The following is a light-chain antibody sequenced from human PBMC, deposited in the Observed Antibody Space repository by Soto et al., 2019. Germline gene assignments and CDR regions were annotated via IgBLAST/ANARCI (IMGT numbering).Light chain of an antibody. J-gene: IGKJ4*01. CDR3: QQYGSSPPVT. V-gene: IGKV3-20*01. CDR2: GAS. Sequence: EIVLTQSPGTLSLSPGEGATLSCRASQSVSSSYLAWYQQKPGQAPRLLIYGASNRATGIPDRFSGSGSGTDFPLTISRLEPEDFAVYYCQQYGSSPPVTFGGGTKVEIK. CDR1: QSVSSSY.